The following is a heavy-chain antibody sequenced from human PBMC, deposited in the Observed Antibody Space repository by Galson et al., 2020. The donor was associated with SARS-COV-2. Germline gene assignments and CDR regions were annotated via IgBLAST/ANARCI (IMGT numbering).Heavy chain of an antibody. CDR3: AKEESTSWYYDY. J-gene: IGHJ4*02. CDR2: ISGSGDNT. D-gene: IGHD6-13*01. Sequence: GGSLRLSCAASGFTFSSYDMSWVRQAPGKGLEWVSGISGSGDNTYYADSVKGRFIIPRDNSKNALFLQMNSLRAEYTAVYYCAKEESTSWYYDYWGQGTLVTVSS. V-gene: IGHV3-23*01. CDR1: GFTFSSYD.